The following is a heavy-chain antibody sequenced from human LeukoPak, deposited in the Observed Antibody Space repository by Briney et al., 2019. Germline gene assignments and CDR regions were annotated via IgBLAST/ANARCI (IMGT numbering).Heavy chain of an antibody. CDR2: FDPEDGET. CDR3: SRDLLMYYSGSGEST. D-gene: IGHD3-10*01. Sequence: QVQLVQSGAEVKKPGASVKVSRKVSGYPLPELSMQWVRQATGQGLEWMGGFDPEDGETIYTQKFQGRVTMTEDTSTDTAYMELSSLRSEDAAVYYCSRDLLMYYSGSGESTWGQGTQVTVSS. V-gene: IGHV1-24*01. J-gene: IGHJ5*02. CDR1: GYPLPELS.